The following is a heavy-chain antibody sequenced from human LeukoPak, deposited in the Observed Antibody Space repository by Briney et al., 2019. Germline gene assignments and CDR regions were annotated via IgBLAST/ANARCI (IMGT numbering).Heavy chain of an antibody. CDR3: AKDLPPI. V-gene: IGHV3-21*01. D-gene: IGHD5/OR15-5a*01. CDR2: ISSSSNYI. J-gene: IGHJ3*02. Sequence: GGSLRLSCAASGFTFSSYSMNWVRQAPGKGLEWVSFISSSSNYIYYADSVKGRFTISRDNAKNSLYLQMNSLRAEDTAVYYCAKDLPPIWGQGTMVTVSS. CDR1: GFTFSSYS.